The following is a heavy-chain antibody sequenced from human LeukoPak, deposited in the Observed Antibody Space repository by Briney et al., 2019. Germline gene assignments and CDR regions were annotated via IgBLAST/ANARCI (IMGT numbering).Heavy chain of an antibody. Sequence: GASVKVSCKASGYTFTGYYMHWVRQAPGQGLEWMGWINPSSGGTNYAQKFQGRVTMTRDTSISTAYMELSRLRSDDTAVYYCARIYCSSTSCYPGMIDYWGQGTLVTVSS. J-gene: IGHJ4*02. V-gene: IGHV1-2*02. D-gene: IGHD2-2*01. CDR3: ARIYCSSTSCYPGMIDY. CDR2: INPSSGGT. CDR1: GYTFTGYY.